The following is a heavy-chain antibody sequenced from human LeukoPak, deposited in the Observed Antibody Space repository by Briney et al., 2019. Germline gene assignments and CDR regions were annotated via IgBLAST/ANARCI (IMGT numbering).Heavy chain of an antibody. CDR3: AKDATFREPRLDYYFDY. J-gene: IGHJ4*02. D-gene: IGHD3-9*01. V-gene: IGHV3-9*01. Sequence: PGGSLRLSCAASGFTFSSFPMSWVRQGPGKGLEWVSGISWNSGSIGYADSVKGRFTISRDNAKNSLYLQMNSLRAEDTALYYCAKDATFREPRLDYYFDYWGQGTLVTVSS. CDR1: GFTFSSFP. CDR2: ISWNSGSI.